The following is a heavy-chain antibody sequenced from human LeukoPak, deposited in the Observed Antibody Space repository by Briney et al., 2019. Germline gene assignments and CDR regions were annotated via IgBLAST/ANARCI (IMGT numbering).Heavy chain of an antibody. V-gene: IGHV3-21*01. CDR1: GFTFSNYN. CDR2: ISSTSSYI. J-gene: IGHJ6*02. CDR3: ARALWSGPVYYGMDV. D-gene: IGHD3-10*01. Sequence: NPGGSLRLSCAASGFTFSNYNFYWVRQAPGKGLEWASSISSTSSYIYYADSMKGRFTISRDNAKNSLYLQMSSLRAEDTAVYYCARALWSGPVYYGMDVWGQGTTVTVSS.